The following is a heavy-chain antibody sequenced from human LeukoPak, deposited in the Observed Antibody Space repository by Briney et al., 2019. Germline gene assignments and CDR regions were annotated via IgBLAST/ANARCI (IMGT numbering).Heavy chain of an antibody. D-gene: IGHD5-12*01. Sequence: PGGSLRLSCAASGFRFSNFAMSWVRQAPGKGLEGVSLIICSSGDTLYADSVKGRFTIYRDISKNRLHLQMNSLRAEDTALYYCAKGAYDYIEMGYFDDWGQGTLVTVSS. CDR2: IICSSGDT. V-gene: IGHV3-23*01. CDR3: AKGAYDYIEMGYFDD. CDR1: GFRFSNFA. J-gene: IGHJ4*02.